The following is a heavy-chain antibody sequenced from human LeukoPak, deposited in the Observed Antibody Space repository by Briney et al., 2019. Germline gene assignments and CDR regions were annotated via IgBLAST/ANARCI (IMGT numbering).Heavy chain of an antibody. CDR3: ARLYGDWFDP. Sequence: PGGSLRLSCAASGFTFTNYNMNWVRQAPGKGLEWISHISGGSGTIYYADSVRGRFTVSRDNAKDSLWLQMDSLRVEDTAVYFCARLYGDWFDPWGPGTLVTVSS. CDR2: ISGGSGTI. J-gene: IGHJ5*02. V-gene: IGHV3-48*01. D-gene: IGHD4-17*01. CDR1: GFTFTNYN.